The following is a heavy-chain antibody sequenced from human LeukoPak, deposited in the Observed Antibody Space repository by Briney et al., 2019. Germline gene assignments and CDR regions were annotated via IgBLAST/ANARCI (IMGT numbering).Heavy chain of an antibody. CDR1: GFTFSSYA. V-gene: IGHV3-33*05. J-gene: IGHJ5*02. CDR3: ARDGDTSNYFSWFDP. CDR2: ISYDGSNK. Sequence: GGSLRRSCAASGFTFSSYAMHWVRQAPGKGLEWVAIISYDGSNKYYADSVTDRFTISRDNSKNTLYLQMNSLSAEDTAVYYCARDGDTSNYFSWFDPWGQGTLVTVSS. D-gene: IGHD3-22*01.